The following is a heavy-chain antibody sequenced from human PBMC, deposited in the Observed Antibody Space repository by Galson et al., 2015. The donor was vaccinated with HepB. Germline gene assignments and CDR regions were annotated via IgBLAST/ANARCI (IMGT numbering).Heavy chain of an antibody. CDR1: GFTFNNYA. CDR2: ISGSGGST. J-gene: IGHJ4*02. V-gene: IGHV3-23*01. Sequence: SLRLSCAASGFTFNNYAMNWVRQAPGKGLEWVSGISGSGGSTYYADSVKGRFTISRDNSKNTLYLQMNSLRAEDTAVYYCARSPTYKWLAGLFDYWGQGTLVTVSS. CDR3: ARSPTYKWLAGLFDY. D-gene: IGHD5-12*01.